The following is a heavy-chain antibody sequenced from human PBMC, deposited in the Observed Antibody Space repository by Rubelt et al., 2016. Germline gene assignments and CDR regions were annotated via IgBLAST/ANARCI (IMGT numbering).Heavy chain of an antibody. V-gene: IGHV4-39*07. D-gene: IGHD2-21*02. Sequence: QLQLQESGPGLVKPSETLSLTCTVSGGSISSSSYYWGWIRQPPGKGLEWIGSIYYSGSTYYNPSLKSRVTISVDTSKNQFALKLSSVTAADTAVYYCAREGVVTAIQIDYWGQGTLVTVSS. CDR2: IYYSGST. CDR3: AREGVVTAIQIDY. CDR1: GGSISSSSYY. J-gene: IGHJ4*02.